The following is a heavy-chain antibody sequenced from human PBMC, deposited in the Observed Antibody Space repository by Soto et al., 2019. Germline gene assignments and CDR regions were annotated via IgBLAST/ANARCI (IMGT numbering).Heavy chain of an antibody. CDR2: INNNSGRK. CDR1: GSSFSSYT. CDR3: AKDGDYEYFDY. V-gene: IGHV3-23*01. Sequence: QPGGSLRLSCAASGSSFSSYTMNWVRQAPGKGLEWVSSINNNSGRKYYADSVKGRFTISRDNSKNTLFLQMNSLKAEDTAVYFCAKDGDYEYFDYWGQGPQVTVSS. J-gene: IGHJ4*02. D-gene: IGHD3-22*01.